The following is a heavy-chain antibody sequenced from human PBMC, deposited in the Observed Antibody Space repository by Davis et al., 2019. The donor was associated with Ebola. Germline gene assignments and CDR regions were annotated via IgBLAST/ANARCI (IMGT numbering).Heavy chain of an antibody. Sequence: AASVKVSCKASRYTSTNYAMNWVRQAPGQGLEWMGWINTDTGNPAYAQGFTGRFVFSLDTSVSTAYLQISSLKAEDTAVYYCARDLYSSSSGLDFYYYYYYGMDVWGKGTTVTVSS. D-gene: IGHD6-6*01. V-gene: IGHV7-4-1*02. CDR1: RYTSTNYA. J-gene: IGHJ6*04. CDR2: INTDTGNP. CDR3: ARDLYSSSSGLDFYYYYYYGMDV.